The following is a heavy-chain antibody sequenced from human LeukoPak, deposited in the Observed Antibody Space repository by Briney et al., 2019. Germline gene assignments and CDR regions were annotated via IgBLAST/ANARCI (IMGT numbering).Heavy chain of an antibody. CDR2: ISSSSNI. CDR3: ARGEAGHCGGDCHVRH. Sequence: GGSLRLSCAASGFTFSTYSMNWVRQAPGKGLEWVSSISSSSNIFYADSVKGRFTISRDNAKSSLFLQMNSLRAEDTAVYYCARGEAGHCGGDCHVRHWGQGTLVTVSS. J-gene: IGHJ4*02. V-gene: IGHV3-21*01. D-gene: IGHD2-21*01. CDR1: GFTFSTYS.